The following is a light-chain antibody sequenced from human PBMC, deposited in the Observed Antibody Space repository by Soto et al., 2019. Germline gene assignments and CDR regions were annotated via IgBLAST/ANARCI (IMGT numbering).Light chain of an antibody. CDR1: QSISNY. CDR2: AAS. Sequence: DIQMTQSPSSLSASVGDRVTITCRASQSISNYLNWYQQKPGNAPKLLIYAASNLQSGVPSRFSGSGSGTDFTLTISSLQPEDFANYYCQQSYSTRLYTFGQGTKVDIK. V-gene: IGKV1-39*01. J-gene: IGKJ2*01. CDR3: QQSYSTRLYT.